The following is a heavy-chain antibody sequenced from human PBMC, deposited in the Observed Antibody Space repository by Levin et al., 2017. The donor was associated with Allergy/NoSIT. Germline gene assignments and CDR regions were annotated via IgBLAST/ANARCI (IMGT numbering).Heavy chain of an antibody. Sequence: GESLKISCAASGFTFSSYAMHWVRQAPGKGLEWVAVISYDGSNKYYADSVKGRFTISRDNSKNTLYLQMNSLRAEDTAVYYCARVKGTRPGKTSTYCSSTSCYVGSIDYWGQGTLVTVSS. D-gene: IGHD2-2*01. CDR3: ARVKGTRPGKTSTYCSSTSCYVGSIDY. J-gene: IGHJ4*02. V-gene: IGHV3-30-3*01. CDR1: GFTFSSYA. CDR2: ISYDGSNK.